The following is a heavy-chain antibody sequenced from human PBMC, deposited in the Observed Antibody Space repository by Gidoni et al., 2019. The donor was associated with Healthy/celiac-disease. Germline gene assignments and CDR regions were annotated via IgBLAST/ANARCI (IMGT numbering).Heavy chain of an antibody. V-gene: IGHV4-31*03. CDR1: GGPISSGGYY. Sequence: QVQLQESGPGLVKPSPTLSLTCTVSGGPISSGGYYWSWIRQHPGKGLEWIGYIYYSGSTYYNPSLKSRVTISVDTSKNQFSLKLSSVTAADTAVYYCARDRGYYDSSGYYGYNWFDPWGQGTLVTVSS. J-gene: IGHJ5*02. D-gene: IGHD3-22*01. CDR3: ARDRGYYDSSGYYGYNWFDP. CDR2: IYYSGST.